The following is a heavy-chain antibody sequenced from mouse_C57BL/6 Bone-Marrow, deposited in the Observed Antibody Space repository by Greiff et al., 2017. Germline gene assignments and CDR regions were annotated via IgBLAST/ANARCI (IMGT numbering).Heavy chain of an antibody. V-gene: IGHV1-52*01. Sequence: QVQLKQPGAELVRPGSSVKLSCKASGYTFTSYWMHWVKQRPIQGLEWIGNIDPSDSETHYNQKFKDKATLTVDKSSSTAYMQLSSLTSEDSAVYYCARYGYPYYFDYWGQGTTLTVSS. CDR3: ARYGYPYYFDY. CDR2: IDPSDSET. CDR1: GYTFTSYW. D-gene: IGHD1-2*01. J-gene: IGHJ2*01.